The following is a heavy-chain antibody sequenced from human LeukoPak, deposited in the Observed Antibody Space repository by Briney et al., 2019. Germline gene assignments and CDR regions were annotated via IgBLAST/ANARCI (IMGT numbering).Heavy chain of an antibody. Sequence: ASVKVSCKASGYTFTSYYMHWVRQAPGQGLEWMGIINPSGGSTSYAQKFQGRVTMTRDTSTSTVYMELSSLRSEDTAVYYCARSPPDYGGIYYFDYWGQGTLVTVSS. V-gene: IGHV1-46*01. CDR1: GYTFTSYY. D-gene: IGHD4-23*01. J-gene: IGHJ4*02. CDR3: ARSPPDYGGIYYFDY. CDR2: INPSGGST.